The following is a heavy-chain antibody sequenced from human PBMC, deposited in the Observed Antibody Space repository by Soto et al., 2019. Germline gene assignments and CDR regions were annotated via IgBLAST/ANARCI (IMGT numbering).Heavy chain of an antibody. CDR3: ARGGSSIYYYYYMDV. CDR1: GGSFSGYY. Sequence: QVQLQQWGAGLLKPSETLSLTCAVYGGSFSGYYWSWIRQPPGKGLEWIGKINHSGSTNYNPSLKSRVTISVDTSKNQFSLKLSSVTAADTAVYYCARGGSSIYYYYYMDVWGKGTTVTVSS. CDR2: INHSGST. V-gene: IGHV4-34*01. J-gene: IGHJ6*03.